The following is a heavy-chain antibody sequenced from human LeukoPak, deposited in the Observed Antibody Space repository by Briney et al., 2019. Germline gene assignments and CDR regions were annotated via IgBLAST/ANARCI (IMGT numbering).Heavy chain of an antibody. CDR2: ISYDGTNE. Sequence: GGSLRLSCGASGFAFISNAMHWVRQAPGKGLEWVAAISYDGTNEYYADSVKGRFTISRDNSNNTLYLQMNSLRVEDTAVYYCVGGVFNWAAARIDYWGQGTLVTVSS. CDR1: GFAFISNA. V-gene: IGHV3-30-3*01. CDR3: VGGVFNWAAARIDY. D-gene: IGHD6-13*01. J-gene: IGHJ4*02.